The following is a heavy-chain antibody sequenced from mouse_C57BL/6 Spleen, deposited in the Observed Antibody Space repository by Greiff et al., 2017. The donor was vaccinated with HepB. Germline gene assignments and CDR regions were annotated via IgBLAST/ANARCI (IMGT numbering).Heavy chain of an antibody. D-gene: IGHD1-1*01. CDR1: GYAFSSSW. Sequence: VQLQQSGPELVRPGASVKISCKASGYAFSSSWMNWVKQRPGKGLEWIGRIYPGDGGTNYNGKFKGKATLTADKSSSTAYMQLSSLTSEDSAVYCCARDVYYCSSCWYFDGWGTGTTVTASS. V-gene: IGHV1-82*01. CDR3: ARDVYYCSSCWYFDG. CDR2: IYPGDGGT. J-gene: IGHJ1*03.